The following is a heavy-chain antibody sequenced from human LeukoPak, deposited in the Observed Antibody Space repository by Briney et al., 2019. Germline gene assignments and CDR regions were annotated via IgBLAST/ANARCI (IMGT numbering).Heavy chain of an antibody. CDR1: GGSISSSSYY. Sequence: SETLSLTCTVSGGSISSSSYYWAWIRQPPGEGLEWIGSIFYSGRTYYTPSLKSRVTISVDTFNNHFSLKLSSVTAADAAVYYCASVAAPGIYYYYYGLDVWGQGTMVTVSS. CDR3: ASVAAPGIYYYYYGLDV. V-gene: IGHV4-39*02. CDR2: IFYSGRT. J-gene: IGHJ6*02. D-gene: IGHD6-13*01.